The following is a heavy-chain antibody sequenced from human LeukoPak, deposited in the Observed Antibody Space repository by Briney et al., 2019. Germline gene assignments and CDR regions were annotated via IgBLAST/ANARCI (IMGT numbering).Heavy chain of an antibody. Sequence: SETLSRTCTVSGGSINSGTYYWAWIRQPAGKGLEWIGHFYRGGSTSYNPSLKSRVSISADASKTQVSLRLTSVTAADTAVYYCARGSYCGNTRCHGRYYMALWGKATTDAVSS. D-gene: IGHD2-21*01. J-gene: IGHJ6*03. CDR1: GGSINSGTYY. CDR2: FYRGGST. CDR3: ARGSYCGNTRCHGRYYMAL. V-gene: IGHV4-61*09.